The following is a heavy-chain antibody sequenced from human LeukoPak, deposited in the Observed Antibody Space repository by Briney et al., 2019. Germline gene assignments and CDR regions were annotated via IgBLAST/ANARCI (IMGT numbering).Heavy chain of an antibody. CDR3: AKRGAMVRGVKRAYYYMDV. V-gene: IGHV3-30*02. D-gene: IGHD3-10*01. CDR1: GFTLSSYG. CDR2: IRYDGSNK. J-gene: IGHJ6*03. Sequence: GGSLRLSCAASGFTLSSYGMHWVRQAPGKGLEWVAFIRYDGSNKYYADSVKGRFTISRDNSKNTLYLQMNSLRAEDTAVYYCAKRGAMVRGVKRAYYYMDVWGKGTTVTISS.